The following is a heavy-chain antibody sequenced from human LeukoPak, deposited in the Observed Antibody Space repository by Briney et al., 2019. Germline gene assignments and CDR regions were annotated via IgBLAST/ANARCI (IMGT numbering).Heavy chain of an antibody. J-gene: IGHJ4*02. CDR1: DFSFITYA. CDR2: ISVGGDAT. Sequence: PGGCLRLSCAASDFSFITYAMSSVRQPPGKGLEWVSTISVGGDATYYADSVKGRFTISRDNSKNTLYLQMNSLRAEDTAVYYCARVGRLYYDILTGYSTPHYFDYWGQGTLVTVSS. V-gene: IGHV3-23*01. CDR3: ARVGRLYYDILTGYSTPHYFDY. D-gene: IGHD3-9*01.